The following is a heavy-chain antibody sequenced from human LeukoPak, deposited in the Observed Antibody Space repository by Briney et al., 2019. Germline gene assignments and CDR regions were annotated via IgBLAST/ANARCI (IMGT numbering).Heavy chain of an antibody. J-gene: IGHJ4*02. V-gene: IGHV3-15*01. CDR1: GFTFSNAW. Sequence: GGSLRLSCAASGFTFSNAWMSWVRQAPGKGLEWVGRIKSKTDGGTTDYAAPVKGRFTISRDDSKNTLYLQMNSLKTEDTAVYYCTTRTPRKDIVVVPAAIPILRSDYWGQETLVTVSS. CDR3: TTRTPRKDIVVVPAAIPILRSDY. CDR2: IKSKTDGGTT. D-gene: IGHD2-2*02.